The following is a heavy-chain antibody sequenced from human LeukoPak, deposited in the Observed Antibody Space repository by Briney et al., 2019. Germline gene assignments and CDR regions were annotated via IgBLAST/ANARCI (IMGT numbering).Heavy chain of an antibody. Sequence: SETLSLTCAVYGGSFSGYYWSWIRQPPGKGLEWIGEINHSGSTNYNPSLKSRVTISVDTSKNQFSLKLSSVTAADTAVYYCARKYSSGWYGYWGQGTLVTVSS. D-gene: IGHD6-19*01. CDR3: ARKYSSGWYGY. CDR2: INHSGST. CDR1: GGSFSGYY. V-gene: IGHV4-34*01. J-gene: IGHJ4*02.